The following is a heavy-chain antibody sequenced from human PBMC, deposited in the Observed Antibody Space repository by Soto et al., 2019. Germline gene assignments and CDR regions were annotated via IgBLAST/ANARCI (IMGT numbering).Heavy chain of an antibody. D-gene: IGHD3-10*01. CDR2: INPNSGGT. CDR3: ASGRITMVRGVNFDY. CDR1: GYIFTDYY. Sequence: ASVKVSCKASGYIFTDYYMHWVRQAPGQGLGWMGRINPNSGGTNYAQKFQGRVTITADESTSTAYMELSSLRSEDTAVYYCASGRITMVRGVNFDYWGQGTLVTVSS. J-gene: IGHJ4*02. V-gene: IGHV1-2*06.